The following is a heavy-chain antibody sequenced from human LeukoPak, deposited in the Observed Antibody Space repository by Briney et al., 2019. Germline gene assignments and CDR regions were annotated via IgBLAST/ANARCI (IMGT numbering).Heavy chain of an antibody. D-gene: IGHD4-11*01. J-gene: IGHJ4*02. CDR2: ISSSSSYI. Sequence: PGGSLRLSCAAPGFTFSSYSMIWVRQAPGKGLEWVSSISSSSSYIYYADSVKGRFTISRDNAKNSLYLQMNSLRPEDTAVYYCARASTVAEDYYDYWGQGILVTVSS. CDR3: ARASTVAEDYYDY. CDR1: GFTFSSYS. V-gene: IGHV3-21*01.